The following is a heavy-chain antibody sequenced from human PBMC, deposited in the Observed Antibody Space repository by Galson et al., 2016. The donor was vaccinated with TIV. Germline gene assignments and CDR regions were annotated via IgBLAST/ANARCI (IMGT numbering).Heavy chain of an antibody. V-gene: IGHV6-1*01. CDR1: GDSVSSDSAA. J-gene: IGHJ3*02. D-gene: IGHD2-2*01. CDR3: TRAAGKNGASCYATCETFDI. Sequence: CAISGDSVSSDSAAWNWVWQSPSRGLEWLGRTYYRSRWYYDYKVSVKSRITINPDTSKNQFSLQLNSVTPEDTAVYYCTRAAGKNGASCYATCETFDIWGQGIMVTVSS. CDR2: TYYRSRWYY.